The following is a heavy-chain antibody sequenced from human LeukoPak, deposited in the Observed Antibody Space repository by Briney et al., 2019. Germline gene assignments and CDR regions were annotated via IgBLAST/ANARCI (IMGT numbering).Heavy chain of an antibody. CDR2: ISYDGSNK. D-gene: IGHD3-22*01. Sequence: GRSLRLSCAASGFTLSIYSMHWVRQAPGKGLEWVAVISYDGSNKYYADSVKGRFTISRDNSKNTLYLQMNSLRAEDTAMYYCVRDEIVVVITPYFFGYWGQGTLVTVSS. CDR3: VRDEIVVVITPYFFGY. V-gene: IGHV3-30-3*01. J-gene: IGHJ4*02. CDR1: GFTLSIYS.